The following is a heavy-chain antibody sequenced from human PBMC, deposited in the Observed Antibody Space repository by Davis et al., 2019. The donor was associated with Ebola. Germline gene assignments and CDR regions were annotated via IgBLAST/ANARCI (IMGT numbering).Heavy chain of an antibody. Sequence: PSETLSLTCTVSGGSISSYYWSWIRQPAGKGLEWIGRIYTSGSTNYNPSLKSRVTMSVDTSKNQFSLKLSSVTAADTAVYYCARYSRIAAGYYYYMDVWGKGTTVTVSS. CDR2: IYTSGST. J-gene: IGHJ6*03. D-gene: IGHD6-13*01. CDR3: ARYSRIAAGYYYYMDV. CDR1: GGSISSYY. V-gene: IGHV4-4*07.